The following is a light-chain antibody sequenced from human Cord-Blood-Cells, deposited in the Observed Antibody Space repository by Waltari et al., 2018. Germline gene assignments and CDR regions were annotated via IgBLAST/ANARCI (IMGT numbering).Light chain of an antibody. Sequence: QSALTQPVSVSGSPGQSITISCTGTSSDVGGYNYLYWYKQHPGKSPNLMIYDVSNRPSGVSNRFSGSKSGNTASLTISGLQAEDEADYYCSSYTSSSTYVFGTGTKVTVL. CDR2: DVS. CDR1: SSDVGGYNY. J-gene: IGLJ1*01. CDR3: SSYTSSSTYV. V-gene: IGLV2-14*01.